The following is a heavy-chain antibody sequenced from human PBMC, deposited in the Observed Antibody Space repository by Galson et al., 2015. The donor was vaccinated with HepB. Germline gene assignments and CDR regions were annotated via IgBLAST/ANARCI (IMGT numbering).Heavy chain of an antibody. CDR1: GFTFGDYA. Sequence: SLRLSCATSGFTFGDYAMSWFRQAPGKGLEWVSFIKSRAYGGTTEYAASVKGRFTISRDDSKSIAFLQMNSLKSEDTAVYYCSRGGEYNWNYRYYYGMDVWGQGTTVTVSS. CDR3: SRGGEYNWNYRYYYGMDV. CDR2: IKSRAYGGTT. V-gene: IGHV3-49*03. J-gene: IGHJ6*02. D-gene: IGHD1-7*01.